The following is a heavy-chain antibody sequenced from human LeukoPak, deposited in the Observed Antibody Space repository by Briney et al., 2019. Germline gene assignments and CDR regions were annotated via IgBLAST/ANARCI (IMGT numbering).Heavy chain of an antibody. V-gene: IGHV4-38-2*01. CDR2: IYHSGST. CDR1: GYSISSGYY. J-gene: IGHJ4*02. Sequence: SETLSLTCAVSGYSISSGYYWGWIRQPPGKGLEWIGSIYHSGSTYYNPSLKSRVTISVDTSKNQFSLKLSSVTAADTAVYYCASGSSLWFGESYFVYWGQATLVTVSS. D-gene: IGHD3-10*01. CDR3: ASGSSLWFGESYFVY.